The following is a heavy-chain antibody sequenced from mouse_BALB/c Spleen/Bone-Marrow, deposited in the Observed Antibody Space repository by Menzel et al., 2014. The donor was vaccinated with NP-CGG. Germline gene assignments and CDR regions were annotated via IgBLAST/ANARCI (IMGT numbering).Heavy chain of an antibody. J-gene: IGHJ3*01. V-gene: IGHV1-85*01. CDR1: GYTFTSYD. D-gene: IGHD2-14*01. CDR3: ARSYRYAWFAY. CDR2: IFPGDGSI. Sequence: QVTLKECGAELVKPGASVKLSCKASGYTFTSYDINWVRQRPEQGLEWIGWIFPGDGSIKYNEKFKGKATLTTDKYSSTAYMQLSRLTAEDSAVYCWARSYRYAWFAYGGRGTLVTVSA.